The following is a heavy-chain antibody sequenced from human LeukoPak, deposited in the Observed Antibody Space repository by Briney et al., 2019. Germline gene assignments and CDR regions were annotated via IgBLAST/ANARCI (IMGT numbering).Heavy chain of an antibody. CDR3: VRVDKSGLDFDY. V-gene: IGHV3-48*02. J-gene: IGHJ4*02. CDR2: ISSTSRTI. Sequence: PGRSLRLSCAASGFTFSSYSMNWVRQAPGKGLEWVSYISSTSRTIYYADSVKGRFTISRDNAKNSLYLQMNSLRDEDTAVYYCVRVDKSGLDFDYWGQGTLVTVSS. D-gene: IGHD3-3*01. CDR1: GFTFSSYS.